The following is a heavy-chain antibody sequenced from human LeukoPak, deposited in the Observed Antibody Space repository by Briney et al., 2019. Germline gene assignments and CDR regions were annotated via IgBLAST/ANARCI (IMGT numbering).Heavy chain of an antibody. CDR1: GFTFSSYA. Sequence: GGSLRLSCAASGFTFSSYAMSWVRQAPGKGLEWVSAISGSGGSTYYADSVKGRFTISRDNSKNTLYLPMHSLRAEDTAVYYCAQGSTSIFDYWGQGTLVTVSS. CDR2: ISGSGGST. CDR3: AQGSTSIFDY. V-gene: IGHV3-23*01. D-gene: IGHD2-2*01. J-gene: IGHJ4*02.